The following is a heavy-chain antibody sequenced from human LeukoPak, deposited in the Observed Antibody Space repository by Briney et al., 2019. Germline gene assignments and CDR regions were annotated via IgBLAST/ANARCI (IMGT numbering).Heavy chain of an antibody. V-gene: IGHV3-30*18. CDR2: ISYDGSNK. J-gene: IGHJ4*02. CDR3: AKDHRPIRVVNPFDY. Sequence: GGSLRLSCAASGFTFSSYGMHWVRQAPGKGLEWVADISYDGSNKYYADSVKGRFTISRDNSKNTLFLQMNSLRAEDTAVYYCAKDHRPIRVVNPFDYWGQGTLVTVSS. D-gene: IGHD3-10*01. CDR1: GFTFSSYG.